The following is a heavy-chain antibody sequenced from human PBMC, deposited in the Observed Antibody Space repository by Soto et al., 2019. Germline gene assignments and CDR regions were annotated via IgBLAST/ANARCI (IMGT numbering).Heavy chain of an antibody. CDR3: ARVRTYYDSSGSLDY. J-gene: IGHJ4*02. D-gene: IGHD3-22*01. CDR1: GYTFTGYF. V-gene: IGHV1-2*02. CDR2: IDPNSGDT. Sequence: ASVKVSCKASGYTFTGYFMHWVRQAPGQGLEWMGWIDPNSGDTNYAQKFQGRVTMTRDMSISTAYMELRRLTSDDTAVYYCARVRTYYDSSGSLDYWGQGTLVTVSS.